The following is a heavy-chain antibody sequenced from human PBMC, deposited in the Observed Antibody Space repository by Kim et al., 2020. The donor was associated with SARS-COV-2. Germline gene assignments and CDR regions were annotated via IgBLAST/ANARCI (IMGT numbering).Heavy chain of an antibody. CDR1: GYTFTGYY. J-gene: IGHJ4*02. CDR2: INPNSGDT. CDR3: ARVSLYYESSL. V-gene: IGHV1-2*07. Sequence: ASVKVSCKASGYTFTGYYMHWVRQAPGQGLEWMGWINPNSGDTNYAHKFQGRVTMTRDTSISTVYLELSRLRSDDTAVYYCARVSLYYESSLWGQGTLVTVSS. D-gene: IGHD3-22*01.